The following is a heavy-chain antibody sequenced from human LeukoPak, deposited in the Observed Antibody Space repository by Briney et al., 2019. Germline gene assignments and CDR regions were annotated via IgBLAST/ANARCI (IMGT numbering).Heavy chain of an antibody. Sequence: ASVKVSCKASGYTFTSYYMHWVRQAPGQGLEWMGLINPSGGSTSYAQKFQGRVTMTRDMSTSTVYMELSSLRSEDTAVYYCAREGSTDYYDSSGYLDYWGQGTLVTVSS. J-gene: IGHJ4*02. CDR1: GYTFTSYY. CDR2: INPSGGST. CDR3: AREGSTDYYDSSGYLDY. D-gene: IGHD3-22*01. V-gene: IGHV1-46*01.